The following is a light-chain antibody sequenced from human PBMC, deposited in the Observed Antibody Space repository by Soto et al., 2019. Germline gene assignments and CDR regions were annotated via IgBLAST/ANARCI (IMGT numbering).Light chain of an antibody. CDR2: DVT. CDR1: SSDVGGYIY. J-gene: IGLJ3*02. CDR3: SSYTRSSTLGV. Sequence: QSVLTQPASVSGSPGQSITISCTGTSSDVGGYIYVSWYQHHPGKAPKLMIYDVTNRPSGVSNRFSGSKSGNTASLTISGLQAEDEADYYCSSYTRSSTLGVFGGGTKVTVL. V-gene: IGLV2-14*03.